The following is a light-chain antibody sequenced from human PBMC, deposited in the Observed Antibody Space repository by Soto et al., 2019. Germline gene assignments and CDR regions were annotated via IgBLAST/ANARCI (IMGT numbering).Light chain of an antibody. V-gene: IGKV1-5*03. CDR3: LQLYNFSWT. CDR2: EAS. CDR1: ETINIW. J-gene: IGKJ1*01. Sequence: IQINPSPSTLSASVRDRVTITCRASETINIWLAWYQQKPGKAPKLLISEASSLESGVPPRFSGSGSGTEFTLTISSLQSDDFATYYCLQLYNFSWTFGQGTNVDIK.